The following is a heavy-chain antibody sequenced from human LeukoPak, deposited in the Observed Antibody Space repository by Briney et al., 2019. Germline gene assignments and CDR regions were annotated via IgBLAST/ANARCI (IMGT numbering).Heavy chain of an antibody. CDR1: GFTFSSYS. CDR2: ISSSSSYI. Sequence: GGSLRLSCAASGFTFSSYSMNWVRQAPGKGLEWVSSISSSSSYIYYADSVKGRFTISRDNAKNSPYLQMNSLRAEDTAVYYCARESNQGYYFDYWGQGTLVTVSS. CDR3: ARESNQGYYFDY. J-gene: IGHJ4*02. V-gene: IGHV3-21*01.